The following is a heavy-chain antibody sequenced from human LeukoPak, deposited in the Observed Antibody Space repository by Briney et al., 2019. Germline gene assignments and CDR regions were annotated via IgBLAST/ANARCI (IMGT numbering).Heavy chain of an antibody. CDR1: GGSFSGYY. J-gene: IGHJ6*03. D-gene: IGHD2-15*01. V-gene: IGHV4-34*01. Sequence: PSETLSLTCAVYGGSFSGYYWSWIRQPPGKGLEWIGEINHSGSTNYNPSLKSRVTISVDTSKNQFSLKLSSVTAAATAVYYCARLPNCSGGSCYPRYYYYYYYMDVWGKGTTVTISS. CDR3: ARLPNCSGGSCYPRYYYYYYYMDV. CDR2: INHSGST.